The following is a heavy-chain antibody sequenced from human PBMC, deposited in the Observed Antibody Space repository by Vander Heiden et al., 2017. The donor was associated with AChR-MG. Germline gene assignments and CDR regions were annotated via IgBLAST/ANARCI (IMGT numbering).Heavy chain of an antibody. CDR1: GSPVSSNY. Sequence: EVQLVESGGGLFRPGGSRRLPGAASGSPVSSNYMSWVRQAPGKGLEWVSVIYSGGSTYYADSVKGRFTISRDNSKNTVYLQMNSLRVEDTAVYYCARGTTVTTSDYWGQGTLVTVSS. J-gene: IGHJ4*02. CDR3: ARGTTVTTSDY. D-gene: IGHD4-17*01. V-gene: IGHV3-66*01. CDR2: IYSGGST.